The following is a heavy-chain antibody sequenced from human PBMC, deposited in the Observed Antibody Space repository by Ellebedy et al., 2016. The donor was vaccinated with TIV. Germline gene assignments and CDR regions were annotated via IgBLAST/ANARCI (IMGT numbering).Heavy chain of an antibody. CDR2: IWYDGSNK. D-gene: IGHD3-10*01. Sequence: GGSLRLXXAASGFTFSSYGMHWVRQAPGKGLEWVVVIWYDGSNKYYADSVKGRFTISRDNSKNTLYLQMNSLRAEDTAVYYCARDDYYGSGSLVYWGQGTLVTVSS. CDR3: ARDDYYGSGSLVY. V-gene: IGHV3-33*01. CDR1: GFTFSSYG. J-gene: IGHJ4*02.